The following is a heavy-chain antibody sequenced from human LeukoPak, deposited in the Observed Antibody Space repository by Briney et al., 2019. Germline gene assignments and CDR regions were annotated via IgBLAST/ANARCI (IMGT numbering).Heavy chain of an antibody. J-gene: IGHJ4*02. CDR1: GGSISNIF. D-gene: IGHD1-26*01. CDR2: IYSSGST. Sequence: SETLSLTCTVSGGSISNIFWSWIRQSPGKGLEWIGYIYSSGSTDYNPSLKSRVTVSVDTSKNQFSLKVNSVTAADTAVYYCARHGPKLVGASTIYSDIWGQGILVTVSS. V-gene: IGHV4-59*08. CDR3: ARHGPKLVGASTIYSDI.